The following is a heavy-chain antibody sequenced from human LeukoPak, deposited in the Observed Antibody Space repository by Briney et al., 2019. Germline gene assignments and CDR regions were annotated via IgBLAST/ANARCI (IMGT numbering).Heavy chain of an antibody. CDR1: GFTFSSYE. V-gene: IGHV3-74*01. D-gene: IGHD2-15*01. Sequence: GGSLRLSCAASGFTFSSYEMNWVRQAPGKGLVWVSHIHSDGSSTSYADSVKGRFTISRDNAKNTLYLQMNSLRAEDTAVYYCARSRLGYCSGGSCFSFWFDPWGQGTLVTVSS. CDR3: ARSRLGYCSGGSCFSFWFDP. CDR2: IHSDGSST. J-gene: IGHJ5*02.